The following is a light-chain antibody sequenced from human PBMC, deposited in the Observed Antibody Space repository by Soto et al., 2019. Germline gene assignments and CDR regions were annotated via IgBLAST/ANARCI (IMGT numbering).Light chain of an antibody. CDR2: AAS. Sequence: IQMTQSASSVPPSVGDRTTILCGASQGISSWLAWYQQQPGKAPQLLIYAASSLQSGVPSRFSGSAAGTNFTLTISSLKPEGLAIYYCQQANSFPLTFGGGTKV. CDR3: QQANSFPLT. J-gene: IGKJ4*02. V-gene: IGKV1-12*01. CDR1: QGISSW.